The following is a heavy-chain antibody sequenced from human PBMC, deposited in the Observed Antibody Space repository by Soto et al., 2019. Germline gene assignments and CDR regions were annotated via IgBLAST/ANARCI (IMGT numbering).Heavy chain of an antibody. J-gene: IGHJ4*02. CDR1: GGSISNYY. CDR2: IYYSGST. D-gene: IGHD3-10*01. CDR3: AREVLYYYGPRSYYMNHFPY. Sequence: SETLSLSCTVSGGSISNYYWSWIRQPPGRGLEWIGYIYYSGSTNYNPSLKSRVTISVDTSKSQFSLKLSSVTAADTAVYYCAREVLYYYGPRSYYMNHFPYWAQGTLVTVS. V-gene: IGHV4-59*01.